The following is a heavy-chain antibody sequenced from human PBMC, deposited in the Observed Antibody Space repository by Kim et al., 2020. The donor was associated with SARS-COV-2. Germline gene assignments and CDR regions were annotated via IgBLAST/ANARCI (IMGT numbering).Heavy chain of an antibody. CDR1: GYTFTGYY. CDR2: INPNSGGT. J-gene: IGHJ4*02. D-gene: IGHD6-19*01. Sequence: ASVKVSCKASGYTFTGYYMHWVRQAPGQGLEWMGWINPNSGGTNYAQKFQGRVTMTRDTSISTAYMELSRLRSDDTAVYYCARDDSSGWYSRFDYWGQGTLVTVSS. CDR3: ARDDSSGWYSRFDY. V-gene: IGHV1-2*02.